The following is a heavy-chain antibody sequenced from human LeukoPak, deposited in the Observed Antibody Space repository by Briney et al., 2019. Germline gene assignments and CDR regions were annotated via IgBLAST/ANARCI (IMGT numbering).Heavy chain of an antibody. CDR1: GFTVSINY. CDR2: IYSGGNT. D-gene: IGHD3-22*01. CDR3: ARAHDRGYYYGFDY. Sequence: PGGSLRLSCAVSGFTVSINYMSWVREAPGKGLEWGSVIYSGGNTYYVASVQGRFTMSRENPKNTLYLQMNRLRAEDTTVFYCARAHDRGYYYGFDYCGQGTLVTAPS. J-gene: IGHJ4*02. V-gene: IGHV3-66*01.